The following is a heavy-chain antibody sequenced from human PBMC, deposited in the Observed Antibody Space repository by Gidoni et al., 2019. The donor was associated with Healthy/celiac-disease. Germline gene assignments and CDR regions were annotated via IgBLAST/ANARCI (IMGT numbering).Heavy chain of an antibody. CDR3: AKDKLGIAVAGTLDY. Sequence: EVQLLESGGGLVQPGGSLRLSCAASGFTFRSYAMSWVRQAPGKGLEWVTAISGSDGSTYYADSVKGRFTISRDNSKNTLYLQMNSLRAEDTAVYYCAKDKLGIAVAGTLDYWGQGTLVTVSS. CDR1: GFTFRSYA. D-gene: IGHD6-19*01. J-gene: IGHJ4*02. CDR2: ISGSDGST. V-gene: IGHV3-23*01.